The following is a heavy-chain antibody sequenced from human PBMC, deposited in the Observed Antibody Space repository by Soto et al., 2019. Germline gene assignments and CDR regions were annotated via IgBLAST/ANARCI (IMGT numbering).Heavy chain of an antibody. J-gene: IGHJ6*02. CDR2: IYTSGST. V-gene: IGHV4-4*07. CDR3: ARDPTRGDYYYYYGMDV. CDR1: GGSISSYY. Sequence: PSETLSLTCTVSGGSISSYYWSWIRQPAGKGLEWIGRIYTSGSTNYNPSLKSRVTMSVDTSKNQFSLKLSSVTAADTAVHYCARDPTRGDYYYYYGMDVWGQGTTVTVSS.